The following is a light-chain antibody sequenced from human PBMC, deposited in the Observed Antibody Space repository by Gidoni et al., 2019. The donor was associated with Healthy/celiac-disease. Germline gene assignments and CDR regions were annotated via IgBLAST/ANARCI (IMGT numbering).Light chain of an antibody. CDR2: AAS. Sequence: DIQMTQSPSSLSASVGDRVTITCRASQRISTYLNWYQQRPGKAPKVLIYAASTLQSGVPSRFSGSGSGTDFTFTISSLQPEDFATYYCQQSFSPPYTFXRXTRLEIK. J-gene: IGKJ2*01. CDR1: QRISTY. CDR3: QQSFSPPYT. V-gene: IGKV1-39*01.